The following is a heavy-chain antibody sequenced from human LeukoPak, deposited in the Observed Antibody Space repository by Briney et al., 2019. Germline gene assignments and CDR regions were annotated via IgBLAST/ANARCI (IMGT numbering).Heavy chain of an antibody. V-gene: IGHV4-4*02. CDR3: AGVRLGSSGFSEYFEH. Sequence: SETLSLTCAVTGGSISNNWWTWVRQPPGKGLEWIGEISQSTRTNYNPSLKSRVTMSIDKSRNQFSLRMSSVTAADTAVYYCAGVRLGSSGFSEYFEHWGQGTLVTVSS. CDR2: ISQSTRT. D-gene: IGHD3-22*01. CDR1: GGSISNNW. J-gene: IGHJ1*01.